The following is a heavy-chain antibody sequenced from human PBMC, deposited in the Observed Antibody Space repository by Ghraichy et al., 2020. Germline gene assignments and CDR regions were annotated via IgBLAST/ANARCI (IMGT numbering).Heavy chain of an antibody. D-gene: IGHD5-18*01. Sequence: GGSLRLSCAASGFTFTSYYMTWVRQAPGKGLEWVANIKYDSSEKYYGDSVKGRFTISRDNAKNSLFLQMNSLRPDDTAVYFCARGGYNYGSNPIDYWGQGTLVAVSS. CDR3: ARGGYNYGSNPIDY. J-gene: IGHJ4*02. CDR1: GFTFTSYY. CDR2: IKYDSSEK. V-gene: IGHV3-7*04.